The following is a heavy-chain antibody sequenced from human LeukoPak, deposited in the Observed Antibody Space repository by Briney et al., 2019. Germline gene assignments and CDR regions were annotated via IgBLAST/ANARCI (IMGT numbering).Heavy chain of an antibody. CDR3: ARRRYDYVWGSYRYNYFDY. J-gene: IGHJ4*02. CDR2: INHSGST. D-gene: IGHD3-16*02. Sequence: KSSETLSLTCAVYGGSFSGYYWSWIRQPPGKGLEWIGEINHSGSTNYNPSLKSRVTISVDTSKNQFSLKLSSVTAADTAVYYCARRRYDYVWGSYRYNYFDYWGQGTLVTVSS. V-gene: IGHV4-34*01. CDR1: GGSFSGYY.